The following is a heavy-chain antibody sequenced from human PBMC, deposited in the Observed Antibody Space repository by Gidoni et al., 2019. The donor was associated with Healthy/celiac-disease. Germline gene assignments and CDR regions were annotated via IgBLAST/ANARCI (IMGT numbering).Heavy chain of an antibody. J-gene: IGHJ6*04. V-gene: IGHV3-21*01. Sequence: EVQLVESGGGLVKPGGSLRLSCAASGFTFSSYSMNWVRQAPGKGLEWVSSISSSSSYIYYADSVKGRFTISRDNAKNSLYLQMNSLRAEDTAVYYCARDCVVVPAAMGYYYYYGMDVWGKGTTVTVSS. D-gene: IGHD2-2*01. CDR1: GFTFSSYS. CDR3: ARDCVVVPAAMGYYYYYGMDV. CDR2: ISSSSSYI.